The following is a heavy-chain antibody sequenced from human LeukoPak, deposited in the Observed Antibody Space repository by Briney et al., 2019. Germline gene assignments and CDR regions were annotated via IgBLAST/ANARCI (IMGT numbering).Heavy chain of an antibody. D-gene: IGHD3-16*01. CDR3: ASHYDYVWGSYSDWFDP. Sequence: SEPLSLTCTVSVGSISSSSYYWGWIRQPPGKGLEWIGGIYYSGSTYYNPSLKSRVTISVDTSKNQFSLKLSSVTAADTAVYYCASHYDYVWGSYSDWFDPWGQGTLVTVSS. CDR2: IYYSGST. J-gene: IGHJ5*02. CDR1: VGSISSSSYY. V-gene: IGHV4-39*01.